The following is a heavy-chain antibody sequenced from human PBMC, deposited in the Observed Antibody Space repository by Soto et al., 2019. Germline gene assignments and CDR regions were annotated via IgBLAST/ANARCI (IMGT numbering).Heavy chain of an antibody. Sequence: QVQLVESGGGVVQPGRSLRLSCAASGFTFSSYGMHWVRQAPGKGLEWVAVIWYDGSNKYYADSVKGRFTISRDNSKNTLTLQMNRLRAEDTAVYYCAREGRSSGWSDAFDIWCQGTMVTVSS. D-gene: IGHD6-19*01. CDR3: AREGRSSGWSDAFDI. CDR2: IWYDGSNK. CDR1: GFTFSSYG. J-gene: IGHJ3*02. V-gene: IGHV3-33*01.